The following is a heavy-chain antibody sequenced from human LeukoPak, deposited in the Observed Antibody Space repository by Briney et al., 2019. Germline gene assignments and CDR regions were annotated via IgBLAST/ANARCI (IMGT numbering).Heavy chain of an antibody. CDR3: ATRSKTAMVSLGY. V-gene: IGHV1-69*05. J-gene: IGHJ4*02. CDR2: IIPIFGTA. Sequence: ASVKVSCKASGGTFSSYAISWVRQAPGQGLEWMGRIIPIFGTANYAQKFQGRVTITTDESTSTAYMELSSLRSEDTAVHYCATRSKTAMVSLGYWGQGTLVTVSS. CDR1: GGTFSSYA. D-gene: IGHD5-18*01.